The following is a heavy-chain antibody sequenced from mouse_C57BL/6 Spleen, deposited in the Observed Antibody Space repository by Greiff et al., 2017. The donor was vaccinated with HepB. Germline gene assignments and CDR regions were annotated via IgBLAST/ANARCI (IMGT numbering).Heavy chain of an antibody. CDR3: ARHGGSSPYFDY. J-gene: IGHJ2*01. V-gene: IGHV5-9*01. Sequence: EVKLVESGGGLVKPGGSLKLSCAASGFTFSSYTMSWVRQTPEKRLEWVATISGGGGNTYYPDSVKGRFTISRDNAKNTLYLQMSSLRSEDTALYYCARHGGSSPYFDYWAKAPLSQSPQ. CDR2: ISGGGGNT. D-gene: IGHD1-1*01. CDR1: GFTFSSYT.